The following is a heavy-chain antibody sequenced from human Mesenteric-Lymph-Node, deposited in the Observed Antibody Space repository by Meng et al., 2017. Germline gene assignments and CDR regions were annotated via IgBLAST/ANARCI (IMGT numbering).Heavy chain of an antibody. CDR2: IYRSGST. CDR3: ARHYGDWYYFDF. D-gene: IGHD4-17*01. CDR1: GGSISSYY. Sequence: GSLRLSCTVSGGSISSYYWSWIRQSAEKGLEWIGHIYRSGSTNYNPSLKSRISMSVDTSKNQFSLKLNSVTAADTAIYYCARHYGDWYYFDFWGQG. J-gene: IGHJ4*02. V-gene: IGHV4-4*07.